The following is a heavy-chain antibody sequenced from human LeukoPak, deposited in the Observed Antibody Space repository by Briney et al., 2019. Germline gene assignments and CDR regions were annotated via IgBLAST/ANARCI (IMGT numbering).Heavy chain of an antibody. D-gene: IGHD2-21*01. CDR3: ARDVVFGAFDI. CDR2: ISSSGSTI. Sequence: PGGSLKLSCAASGFTFSSYEMNWVRQAPGKGLEWVSYISSSGSTIYYADSVKGRFTISRDNAKNSLYLQMNSLRAEATAVYYCARDVVFGAFDIWGQGTLVTVSS. CDR1: GFTFSSYE. V-gene: IGHV3-48*03. J-gene: IGHJ3*02.